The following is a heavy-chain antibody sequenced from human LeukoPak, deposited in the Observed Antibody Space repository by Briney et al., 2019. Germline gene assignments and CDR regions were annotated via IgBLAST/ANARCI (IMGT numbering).Heavy chain of an antibody. CDR3: VGRGLGNRGWPVGGAF. V-gene: IGHV5-51*01. CDR1: GYNFISHW. D-gene: IGHD1-26*01. Sequence: GESLKISCKGFGYNFISHWIGWVRQVPGKGLEWMALIYPGNSDTRYSPYFQGPVTISVDRCLPHAYLQWTSLKASDSAMSFCVGRGLGNRGWPVGGAFWGQGTLGALSP. J-gene: IGHJ4*02. CDR2: IYPGNSDT.